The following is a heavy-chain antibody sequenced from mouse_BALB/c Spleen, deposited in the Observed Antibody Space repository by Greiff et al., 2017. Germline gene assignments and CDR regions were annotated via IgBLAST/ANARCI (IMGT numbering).Heavy chain of an antibody. CDR1: GYSFTSGYI. CDR3: ARLNYGSRYFDV. Sequence: VQLKESGPDLVKPSQSLSLTCTVSGYSFTSGYIWHWIRQFPGNKLEWMGYIHYSGSTNYNPSLKSRISITRDTSKNQFFLQLNSVTTEDTATYYCARLNYGSRYFDVWGAGTTVTVSS. V-gene: IGHV3-1*02. J-gene: IGHJ1*01. D-gene: IGHD1-1*01. CDR2: IHYSGST.